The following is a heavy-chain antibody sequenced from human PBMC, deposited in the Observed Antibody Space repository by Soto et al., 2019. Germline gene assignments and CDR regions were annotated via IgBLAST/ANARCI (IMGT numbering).Heavy chain of an antibody. Sequence: QVHLVQSGAEVKKPGSSVTVSCKTSGGTFTNYAFSWLRQAPGQGLEWMGWIIPTLGTPISAQKFQGRVSITADESTGTAYMELTRLTSDDTAAYYCASPINTHFGRALEIWGQGTTVTVSS. CDR1: GGTFTNYA. D-gene: IGHD3-10*01. CDR2: IIPTLGTP. V-gene: IGHV1-69*11. CDR3: ASPINTHFGRALEI. J-gene: IGHJ3*02.